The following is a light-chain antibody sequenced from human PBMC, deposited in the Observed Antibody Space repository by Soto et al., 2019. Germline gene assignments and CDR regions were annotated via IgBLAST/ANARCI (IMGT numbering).Light chain of an antibody. CDR1: SSDVGGYNY. CDR2: EVS. CDR3: SSYTSSSTGVV. V-gene: IGLV2-14*01. Sequence: QSALTQPASVSGSPGQSITISSTGTSSDVGGYNYVSWYQQHPGKAPKLMIYEVSNRPSGVSNRFSGSKSGNTASLTISGLQAEDEADYYCSSYTSSSTGVVFGGGTKVTVL. J-gene: IGLJ2*01.